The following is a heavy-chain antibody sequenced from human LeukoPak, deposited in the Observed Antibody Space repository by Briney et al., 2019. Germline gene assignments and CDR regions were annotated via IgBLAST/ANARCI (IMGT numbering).Heavy chain of an antibody. CDR3: ARGAVTVAGHNYYYYYYMDV. CDR1: GYTFTSYG. J-gene: IGHJ6*03. V-gene: IGHV1-18*01. D-gene: IGHD6-19*01. Sequence: RASVKVSCKASGYTFTSYGISWVRQAPGQGLEWMGWISAYNGNTNYAQKLQGRVTMTTDTSTSTAYMELRSLRSDDTAVYYCARGAVTVAGHNYYYYYYMDVWGKGTTVTVSS. CDR2: ISAYNGNT.